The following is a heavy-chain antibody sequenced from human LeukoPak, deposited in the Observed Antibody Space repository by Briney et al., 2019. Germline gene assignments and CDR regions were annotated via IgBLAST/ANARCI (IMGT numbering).Heavy chain of an antibody. Sequence: GGSLSLSRTASESTISSFPKSCVRQEPRGGLEWISSIISSGGHIYYTHSLKGRFTVSRDTAKNSLSVQMNSLSAADTAVYYCAKIGVSGHWYFDLWGRGTLVTVSS. CDR2: IISSGGHI. CDR3: AKIGVSGHWYFDL. J-gene: IGHJ2*01. CDR1: ESTISSFP. V-gene: IGHV3-21*04. D-gene: IGHD5/OR15-5a*01.